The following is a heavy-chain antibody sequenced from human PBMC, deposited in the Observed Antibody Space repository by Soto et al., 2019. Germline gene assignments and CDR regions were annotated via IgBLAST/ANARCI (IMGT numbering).Heavy chain of an antibody. CDR3: ARHGGVGATRGDAFDI. Sequence: PAESMKPSCKGSGYSFTSYCIGWVRQMPGKGLEWMGIIYPGDSDSRYSPSFQGQVTISADKSISTAYLQWSSLKASDTAMYYCARHGGVGATRGDAFDIWGQGTMVTVSS. CDR1: GYSFTSYC. D-gene: IGHD1-26*01. J-gene: IGHJ3*02. V-gene: IGHV5-51*01. CDR2: IYPGDSDS.